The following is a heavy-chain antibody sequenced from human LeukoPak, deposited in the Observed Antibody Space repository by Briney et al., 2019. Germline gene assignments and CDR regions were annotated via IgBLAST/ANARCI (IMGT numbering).Heavy chain of an antibody. Sequence: PSETLSLTCAVSGGSIGSNNWWGWVRQPPGKGLEWIGEIYHSGSPNYNPSLKSRVTISVDKPRNHFSLNLSSVTAADTAVYYCARVNINNWHSCDYWGQGTLVTVSS. CDR2: IYHSGSP. J-gene: IGHJ4*02. CDR3: ARVNINNWHSCDY. V-gene: IGHV4-4*02. D-gene: IGHD1-1*01. CDR1: GGSIGSNNW.